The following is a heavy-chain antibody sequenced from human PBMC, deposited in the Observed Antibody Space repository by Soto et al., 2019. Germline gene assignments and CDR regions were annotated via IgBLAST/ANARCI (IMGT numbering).Heavy chain of an antibody. CDR2: MNPNSGNT. V-gene: IGHV1-8*01. D-gene: IGHD3-9*01. Sequence: QVQLVQSGAEVKKPGASVKVSCKASGYTFTSYDINWVRQATGQGLEWMGWMNPNSGNTGYAQKFQGRVTMTRNTSISTAYMELRSLRSEDTAVYYCAIRENQIDWLYLFDYWGQGTLVTVSS. CDR1: GYTFTSYD. CDR3: AIRENQIDWLYLFDY. J-gene: IGHJ4*02.